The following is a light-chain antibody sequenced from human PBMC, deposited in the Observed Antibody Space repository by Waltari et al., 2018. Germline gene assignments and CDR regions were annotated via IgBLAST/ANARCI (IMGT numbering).Light chain of an antibody. Sequence: QSVLTQPPSASGTPGQRVTISCSGSSSNIGSNTVNWYQQLPGTAPKLLIYSNNQRPSWVPVRFSGSKSGTSASLAISGLQSEDEADYYCAAWDDSLNGFYVFGTGTKVTVL. CDR2: SNN. CDR1: SSNIGSNT. V-gene: IGLV1-44*01. CDR3: AAWDDSLNGFYV. J-gene: IGLJ1*01.